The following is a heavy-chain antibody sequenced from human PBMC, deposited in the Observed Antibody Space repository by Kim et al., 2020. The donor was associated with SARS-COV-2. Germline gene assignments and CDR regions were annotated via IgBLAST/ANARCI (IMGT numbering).Heavy chain of an antibody. D-gene: IGHD2-15*01. CDR2: ISSSSSYI. CDR1: GFTFSSYS. Sequence: GGSLRLSCAASGFTFSSYSMNWVRQAPGKGLEWVSSISSSSSYIYYADSVKGRFTISRDNAKNSLYLQMNSLRAEDTAVYYCARDLYYCSGGSCYSFDYWGQGTLVTVSS. CDR3: ARDLYYCSGGSCYSFDY. J-gene: IGHJ4*02. V-gene: IGHV3-21*01.